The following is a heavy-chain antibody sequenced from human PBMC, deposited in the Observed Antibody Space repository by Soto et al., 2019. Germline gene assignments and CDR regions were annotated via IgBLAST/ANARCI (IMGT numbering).Heavy chain of an antibody. CDR3: ATDRITMVRGVITNDAYAFDI. CDR1: GYTLTELS. D-gene: IGHD3-10*01. CDR2: FDPEDGET. J-gene: IGHJ3*02. V-gene: IGHV1-24*01. Sequence: ASVKVSCKVSGYTLTELSMHWVRQAPGKGLEWMGGFDPEDGETIYAQKFQGRVTMTEDTSTDTAYMELSSLRSEDTAVYYCATDRITMVRGVITNDAYAFDIWGQGTMVTVSS.